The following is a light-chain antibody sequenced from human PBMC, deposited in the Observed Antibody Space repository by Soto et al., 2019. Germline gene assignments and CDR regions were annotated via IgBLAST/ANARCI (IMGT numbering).Light chain of an antibody. J-gene: IGKJ1*01. CDR1: QSVRSN. Sequence: EVVLTQSPATLSLSPGERATLSCRASQSVRSNLAWYQQKPGQAPRLLISGASTRATGVPARFSGSGSGTEFTLTISSLQSEDFAVYYCQQYDNWPPWTFGHGTKVEIK. V-gene: IGKV3-15*01. CDR3: QQYDNWPPWT. CDR2: GAS.